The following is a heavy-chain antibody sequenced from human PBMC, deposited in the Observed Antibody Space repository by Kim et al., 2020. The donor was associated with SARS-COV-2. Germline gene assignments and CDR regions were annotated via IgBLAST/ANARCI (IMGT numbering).Heavy chain of an antibody. D-gene: IGHD5-12*01. CDR2: IRGLDSST. V-gene: IGHV3-23*01. CDR3: AKVLSGYTYGPMDS. J-gene: IGHJ4*02. CDR1: GFIFRSYG. Sequence: GGSLRLSCAASGFIFRSYGMNWVRQAPGKGLEWVSTIRGLDSSTFYADSVKGRFTISRDKSTDTLYLQMNSLRAEDTALYFCAKVLSGYTYGPMDSWGQGTLVTFSS.